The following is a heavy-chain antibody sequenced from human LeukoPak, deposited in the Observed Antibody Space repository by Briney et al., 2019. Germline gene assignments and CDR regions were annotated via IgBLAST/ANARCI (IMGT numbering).Heavy chain of an antibody. CDR2: IIGNGGTT. CDR1: GFTFRIYA. CDR3: AKDEAVAGSDFFDY. J-gene: IGHJ4*02. D-gene: IGHD6-19*01. V-gene: IGHV3-23*01. Sequence: GGFLRLTCAASGFTFRIYAMTWVRQAPGKGLEWVSTIIGNGGTTYYADSVKGRVAISRDNSKNTVFLQLNSLRAEDTAVYFCAKDEAVAGSDFFDYWGRGTLVTVSS.